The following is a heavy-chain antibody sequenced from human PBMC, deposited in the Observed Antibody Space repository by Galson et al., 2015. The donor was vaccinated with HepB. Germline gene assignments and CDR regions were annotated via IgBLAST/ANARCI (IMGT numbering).Heavy chain of an antibody. CDR2: FDPEDGET. D-gene: IGHD2-15*01. CDR1: GYTLTELS. Sequence: SVKVSCKVSGYTLTELSMHWVRQAPGKGLEWMGGFDPEDGETIYAQKFQGRVTMTEDTSTDTAYMELSSLRSEDTAVYYCATPSGHRSGGSCYSRYYYYGMDVWGQGTTVTVSS. J-gene: IGHJ6*02. CDR3: ATPSGHRSGGSCYSRYYYYGMDV. V-gene: IGHV1-24*01.